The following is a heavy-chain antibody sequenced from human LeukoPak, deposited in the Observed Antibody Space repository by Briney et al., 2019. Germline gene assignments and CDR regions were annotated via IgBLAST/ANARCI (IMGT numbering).Heavy chain of an antibody. CDR1: GGSFSGYY. CDR3: ARAGEEWLFDY. D-gene: IGHD3-3*01. V-gene: IGHV4-34*01. J-gene: IGHJ4*02. Sequence: SETLSLTCAVYGGSFSGYYWSWIRQPPGKGLEWIGEINHSGSTNYNPSLKSRVTISVDTSKNQFSLKLSSVTAADTAVYYCARAGEEWLFDYWGQGTLVTVSS. CDR2: INHSGST.